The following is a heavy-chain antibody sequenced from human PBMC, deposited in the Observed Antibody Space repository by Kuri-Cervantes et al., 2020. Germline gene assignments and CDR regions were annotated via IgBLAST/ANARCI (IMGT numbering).Heavy chain of an antibody. CDR1: GGTFSSHA. V-gene: IGHV1-69*13. CDR2: IIPIFDTT. CDR3: TTPTGVFGNFAWLSFDY. D-gene: IGHD3-9*01. J-gene: IGHJ4*02. Sequence: SDNVSHKASGGTFSSHAISWVRQTPGKGIEWMGGIIPIFDTTEYAQKFQGRVTITADECPSTAYMELSSLSSEDTAVYYCTTPTGVFGNFAWLSFDYWGQGPLVTVSS.